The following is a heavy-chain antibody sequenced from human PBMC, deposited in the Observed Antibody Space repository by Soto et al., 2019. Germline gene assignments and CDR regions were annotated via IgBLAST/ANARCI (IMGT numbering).Heavy chain of an antibody. V-gene: IGHV4-59*08. Sequence: SETLSLTCTVSGGSNSNYYRSWIRQPPGKGLEWIGYIYYSGNTNYNPSLKSRVTISVDTSKNQFSLKLRSVTAADTAMYYCARQFIAAAGIDYWGQGTLVTVSS. CDR3: ARQFIAAAGIDY. CDR1: GGSNSNYY. CDR2: IYYSGNT. D-gene: IGHD6-13*01. J-gene: IGHJ4*02.